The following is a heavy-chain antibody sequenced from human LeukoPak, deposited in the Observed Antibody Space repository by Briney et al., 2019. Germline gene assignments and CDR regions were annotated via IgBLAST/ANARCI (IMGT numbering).Heavy chain of an antibody. CDR2: IYYSGST. CDR1: GGSISSYY. D-gene: IGHD1-26*01. V-gene: IGHV4-59*01. Sequence: SSETLSLTCTVSGGSISSYYWSWIRQPPGKGLEWIGYIYYSGSTNYNPSLKSRVTIPVDTSKNQFSLKLSSVTAADTAVYYCARVVGASFDYWGQGTLVTVSP. J-gene: IGHJ4*02. CDR3: ARVVGASFDY.